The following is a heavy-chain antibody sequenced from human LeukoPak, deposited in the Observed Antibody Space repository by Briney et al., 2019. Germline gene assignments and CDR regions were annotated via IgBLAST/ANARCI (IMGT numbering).Heavy chain of an antibody. CDR3: ARAWIYYDGSGYYDY. D-gene: IGHD3-22*01. CDR2: INGGNGNT. J-gene: IGHJ4*02. Sequence: GASVKVSCKTSGYTFTSNAMHWVRQAPGQRLEWMGWINGGNGNTKYSQNFQGRVTSTRDTSASTAYMELNSLRSEDTSVYYCARAWIYYDGSGYYDYWGQGTLVTVSS. CDR1: GYTFTSNA. V-gene: IGHV1-3*01.